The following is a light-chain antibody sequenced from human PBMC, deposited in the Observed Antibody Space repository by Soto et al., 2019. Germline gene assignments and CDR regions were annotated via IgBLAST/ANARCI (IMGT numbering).Light chain of an antibody. J-gene: IGKJ1*01. V-gene: IGKV1-39*01. Sequence: VHLTQSPSSLSASVGGKVTLSXRASQSIRPYLNWVQQQTVXXTKIXXXDEXSLQTGVPSRFSGSGSGRDFSLTISSLQPEEFASYYCRQSYRTSIGTFGQGTKVEIK. CDR3: RQSYRTSIGT. CDR2: DEX. CDR1: QSIRPY.